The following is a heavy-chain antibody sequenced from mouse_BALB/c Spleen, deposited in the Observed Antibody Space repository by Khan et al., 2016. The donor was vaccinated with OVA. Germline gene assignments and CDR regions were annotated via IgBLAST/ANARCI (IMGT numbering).Heavy chain of an antibody. CDR1: GFTFSTYA. CDR3: ARHNYGPFAY. Sequence: EVELVESGGDFVKPGGSLKLSCSASGFTFSTYAMSWVRQTPEKRLEWVAAISSGGDYIYYPDSVQGRFTISRDNAKNTLYLQMSSRRSEDTARYYCARHNYGPFAYWGQGTLVTVSA. CDR2: ISSGGDYI. J-gene: IGHJ3*01. D-gene: IGHD1-1*01. V-gene: IGHV5-9-3*01.